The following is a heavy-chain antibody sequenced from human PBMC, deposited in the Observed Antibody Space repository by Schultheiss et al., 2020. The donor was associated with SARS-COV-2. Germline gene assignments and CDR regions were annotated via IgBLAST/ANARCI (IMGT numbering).Heavy chain of an antibody. CDR3: ARDPGRGNWYSSGWFHFDY. D-gene: IGHD6-19*01. Sequence: GGSLRLSCAASGFTFSSYAMSWVRQAPGKGLEWVSYISSSSSYTNYADSVKGRFTISRDNAKNSLYLQMNSLRAEDTAVYYCARDPGRGNWYSSGWFHFDYWGQGTLVTVSS. CDR2: ISSSSSYT. J-gene: IGHJ4*02. CDR1: GFTFSSYA. V-gene: IGHV3-21*05.